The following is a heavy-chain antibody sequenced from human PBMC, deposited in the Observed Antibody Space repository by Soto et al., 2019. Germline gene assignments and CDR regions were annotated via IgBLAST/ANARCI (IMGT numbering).Heavy chain of an antibody. J-gene: IGHJ6*02. D-gene: IGHD2-15*01. V-gene: IGHV1-69*16. CDR2: IIPILGTA. Sequence: QVQLVQSGAEVKKPGSSVKVSCKASGGTFSTYTISWVRQAPGQGLEWMGGIIPILGTAKYAQKFQGRVTITSDESTTTAYMELSSLKSDDPAEYYCAICRGQPFFSYGMDVWGQGTTVTVSS. CDR1: GGTFSTYT. CDR3: AICRGQPFFSYGMDV.